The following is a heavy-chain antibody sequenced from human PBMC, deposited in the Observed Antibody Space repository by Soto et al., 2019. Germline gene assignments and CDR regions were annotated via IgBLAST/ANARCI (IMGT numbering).Heavy chain of an antibody. Sequence: ASVKVSCKASGYTFTSYAMHWVRQAPGQRLEWMGWINAGNGNTKYSQKFQGRVTITRDTSASTAYMELSSLRSEDTAVYYCASAKSYYYDSSGYALVEYWGQGTLVTVSS. J-gene: IGHJ4*02. CDR1: GYTFTSYA. V-gene: IGHV1-3*01. D-gene: IGHD3-22*01. CDR3: ASAKSYYYDSSGYALVEY. CDR2: INAGNGNT.